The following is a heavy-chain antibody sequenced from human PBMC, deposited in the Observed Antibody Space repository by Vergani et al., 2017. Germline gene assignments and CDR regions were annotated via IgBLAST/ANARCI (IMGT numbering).Heavy chain of an antibody. J-gene: IGHJ4*02. Sequence: EVQLLESGGGLVQPGGSLRLSCAASGFTFSSYAMSWVRQAPGKGREWVSAISGSGGSTYYADSVKGRFTISRDNSKNTLYLQMNSLRAEDRAVYYCAKTKRDCDWPGGLDYWGQGTLVTVSS. D-gene: IGHD3-9*01. CDR2: ISGSGGST. CDR1: GFTFSSYA. CDR3: AKTKRDCDWPGGLDY. V-gene: IGHV3-23*01.